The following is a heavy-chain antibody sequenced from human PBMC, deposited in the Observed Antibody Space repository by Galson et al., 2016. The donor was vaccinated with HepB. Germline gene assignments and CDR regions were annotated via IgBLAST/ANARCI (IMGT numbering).Heavy chain of an antibody. CDR1: GFTFSSHW. V-gene: IGHV3-74*01. CDR2: IKSDGRST. Sequence: LRLSCAASGFTFSSHWMHWVRQTPTTGLVWVSRIKSDGRSTTYADFVKGRFTISRDNAKNTLHLQMNSLRAEDTAVYYCVREDDFLDVWGQGTTVTVSS. CDR3: VREDDFLDV. D-gene: IGHD3/OR15-3a*01. J-gene: IGHJ6*02.